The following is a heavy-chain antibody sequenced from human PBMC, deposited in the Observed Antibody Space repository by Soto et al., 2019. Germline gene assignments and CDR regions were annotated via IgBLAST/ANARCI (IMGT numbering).Heavy chain of an antibody. CDR3: ARDLRFSSSWFLIGWFDP. CDR1: GFTFSSYW. J-gene: IGHJ5*02. CDR2: INSDGSST. V-gene: IGHV3-74*01. D-gene: IGHD6-13*01. Sequence: EVQLVESGGGLVQPGGSLRLSCAASGFTFSSYWMHWVRQAPGKGLVWVSRINSDGSSTNYADSVKGRFTISRDNAKNTLYLPMNSLRAEDTAVYYCARDLRFSSSWFLIGWFDPWGQGTLVTVSS.